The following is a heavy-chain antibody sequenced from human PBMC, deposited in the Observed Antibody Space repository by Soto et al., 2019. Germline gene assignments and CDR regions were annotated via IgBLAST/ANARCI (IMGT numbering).Heavy chain of an antibody. V-gene: IGHV3-11*01. CDR1: GFTVSDYH. D-gene: IGHD3-3*01. J-gene: IGHJ3*02. Sequence: QGQLVQSGGGLVKPGGSLRLSCAASGFTVSDYHMIWILQAPGKGLEWVSYINDSGDTIYYLDSLKGRIAISRDNANNSLFLQMNSLRAEDTAVYYCAREPHGFLALSSVFAFDIWGQGTMVTVSS. CDR2: INDSGDTI. CDR3: AREPHGFLALSSVFAFDI.